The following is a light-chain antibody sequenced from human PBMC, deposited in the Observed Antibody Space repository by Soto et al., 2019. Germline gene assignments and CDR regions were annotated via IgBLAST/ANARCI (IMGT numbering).Light chain of an antibody. CDR2: DVT. J-gene: IGLJ3*02. CDR3: SSYAASNNFYFV. Sequence: QSALTQPPSASGSPGQSVTISCTGTSSDVGGYNYVSWYQQYPGRAPKLMIYDVTKRPSAVPDRFSDSKSGNTASLTVSGLQAEDEADYYCSSYAASNNFYFVFGGGTKLTVL. V-gene: IGLV2-8*01. CDR1: SSDVGGYNY.